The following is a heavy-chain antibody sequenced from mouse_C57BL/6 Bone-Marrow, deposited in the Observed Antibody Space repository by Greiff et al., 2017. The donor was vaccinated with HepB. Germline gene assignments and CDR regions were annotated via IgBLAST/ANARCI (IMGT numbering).Heavy chain of an antibody. D-gene: IGHD2-12*01. J-gene: IGHJ1*03. CDR2: IDPSDSYT. CDR3: ASSLPYWYFDV. CDR1: GFTFTSYW. Sequence: QVQLQQPGAELVMPGASVKLSCKASGFTFTSYWMHWVKQRPGQGLEWIGEIDPSDSYTNYNQKFKGKSTFTVDKSTSTAYMQLSSLTSEDSAVYYCASSLPYWYFDVWGTGTTVTVSS. V-gene: IGHV1-69*01.